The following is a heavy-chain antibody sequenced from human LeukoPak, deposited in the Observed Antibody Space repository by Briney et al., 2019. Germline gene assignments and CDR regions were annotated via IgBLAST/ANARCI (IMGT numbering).Heavy chain of an antibody. Sequence: PGGSLRLPCAASGFTFSSYSMNWVRQAPGKGLEWVSSISSSSSYIYYADSVKGRFTISRDNAKNSLYLQMNSLRAEDTAVYYCAKGGSGLRLGYFDYWGQGTLVTVSS. CDR3: AKGGSGLRLGYFDY. V-gene: IGHV3-21*04. CDR2: ISSSSSYI. CDR1: GFTFSSYS. D-gene: IGHD3-3*01. J-gene: IGHJ4*02.